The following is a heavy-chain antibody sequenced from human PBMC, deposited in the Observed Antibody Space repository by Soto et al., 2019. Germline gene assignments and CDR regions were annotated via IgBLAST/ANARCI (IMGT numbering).Heavy chain of an antibody. D-gene: IGHD4-17*01. V-gene: IGHV3-66*01. CDR2: IYSGGST. Sequence: GSLRLSCAASGFTFSTYAMAWVRQAPGKGLEWVSVIYSGGSTYYADSVKGRFTISRDNSKNTLYLQMNSLRAEDTAVYYCARDDDYGEYYWGQGTLVTVSS. CDR3: ARDDDYGEYY. CDR1: GFTFSTYA. J-gene: IGHJ4*02.